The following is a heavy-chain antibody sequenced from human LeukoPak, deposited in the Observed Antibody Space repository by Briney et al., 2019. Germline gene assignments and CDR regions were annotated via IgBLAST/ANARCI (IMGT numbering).Heavy chain of an antibody. CDR1: GYTFTGYY. Sequence: ASVKVSCKASGYTFTGYYMHWVRQAPGQGLEWMGWINPNSGGTNYAQKFQGRVTMTRDTSISTAYMELSRLRSDDTAVYYCARGDTMVRGVIIVGDWFDPWGQGTLVTVSS. CDR3: ARGDTMVRGVIIVGDWFDP. D-gene: IGHD3-10*01. V-gene: IGHV1-2*02. J-gene: IGHJ5*02. CDR2: INPNSGGT.